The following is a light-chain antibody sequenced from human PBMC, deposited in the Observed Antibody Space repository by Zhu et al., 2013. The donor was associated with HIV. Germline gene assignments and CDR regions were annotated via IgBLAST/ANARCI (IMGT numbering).Light chain of an antibody. Sequence: EIVLTQSPGTLSLSPGERATLSCRASQRVSSDSLAWYQQKPGQAPRLVIRGASTRATGIPDRFSGSGSGTDFTLTISRLEPEDFAVYFCQQYGGSLPTFGPGTTVDIK. J-gene: IGKJ3*01. CDR3: QQYGGSLPT. V-gene: IGKV3-20*01. CDR2: GAS. CDR1: QRVSSDS.